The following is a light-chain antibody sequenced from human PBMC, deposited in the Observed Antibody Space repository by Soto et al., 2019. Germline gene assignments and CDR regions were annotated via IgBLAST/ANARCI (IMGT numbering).Light chain of an antibody. CDR1: QNISVY. CDR2: DAS. Sequence: EIVLTQSPATLSLSPGERATLSCRASQNISVYLAWYQQKPGQAPRLIVYDASKRAPGIPARFIGSVSGTDFTLTVSSLEPEDFALYYCQQRSGWPTFGQGTKVDIK. CDR3: QQRSGWPT. J-gene: IGKJ1*01. V-gene: IGKV3-11*01.